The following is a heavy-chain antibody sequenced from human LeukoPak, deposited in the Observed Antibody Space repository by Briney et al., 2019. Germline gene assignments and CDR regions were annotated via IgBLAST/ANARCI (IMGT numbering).Heavy chain of an antibody. CDR1: GSTLDDYA. J-gene: IGHJ4*02. CDR3: AKAPRYDSYFDY. V-gene: IGHV3-9*01. CDR2: TSWNGNSV. D-gene: IGHD2-15*01. Sequence: GGSLRLSSSPSGSTLDDYAMHWVRHAPGEGREWDSGTSWNGNSVDYADSVKGRFTISRDNTKNSLYLQMNSLRAEDTALYYCAKAPRYDSYFDYWGQGTLVTVSS.